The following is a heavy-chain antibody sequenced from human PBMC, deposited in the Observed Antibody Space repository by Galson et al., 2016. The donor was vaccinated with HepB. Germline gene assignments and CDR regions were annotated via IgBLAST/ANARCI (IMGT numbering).Heavy chain of an antibody. CDR3: ARASISHFDF. CDR2: IFSGGST. CDR1: DFTVNSHY. V-gene: IGHV3-53*01. Sequence: RLSCAASDFTVNSHYLTWVRQAPGKGLEWVSIIFSGGSTFYADSVKGRFTISRDDSKNTLYLQMDSLRDEDTAVYFCARASISHFDFWGQGILVTVSS. J-gene: IGHJ4*02.